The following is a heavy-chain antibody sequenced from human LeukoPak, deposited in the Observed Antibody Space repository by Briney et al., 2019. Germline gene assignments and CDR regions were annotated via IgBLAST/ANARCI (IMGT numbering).Heavy chain of an antibody. V-gene: IGHV3-7*01. D-gene: IGHD1-26*01. CDR1: GFIFSSYW. J-gene: IGHJ4*02. CDR3: TRGGRAPDVVPFDH. Sequence: PGGSLRLSCAASGFIFSSYWMTWVRQAPGKGLERVANIKDDGSENYYVDSVKGRFTISRDNAKNSVFLQMNSLRAEDTAVYYCTRGGRAPDVVPFDHWGQGTLVTVSS. CDR2: IKDDGSEN.